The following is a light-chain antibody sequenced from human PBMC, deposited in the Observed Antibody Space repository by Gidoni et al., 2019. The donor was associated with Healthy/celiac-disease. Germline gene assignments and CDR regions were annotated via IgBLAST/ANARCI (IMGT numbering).Light chain of an antibody. CDR3: SSYTRSSSLV. J-gene: IGLJ1*01. CDR1: SSDVGGYNY. Sequence: QSALTQPASVSGSPGQSITISCTGTSSDVGGYNYVSWYHQHPGKGPKLMIYDVSMRPSGVSNRFSGSKSGNTAALTISGLQAEDEADYYCSSYTRSSSLVFGTGTKVTVL. V-gene: IGLV2-14*01. CDR2: DVS.